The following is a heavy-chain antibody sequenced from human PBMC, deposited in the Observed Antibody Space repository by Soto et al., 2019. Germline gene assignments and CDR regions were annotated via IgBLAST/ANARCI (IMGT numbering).Heavy chain of an antibody. J-gene: IGHJ4*02. D-gene: IGHD5-12*01. Sequence: QVQLVQSGVEVKKPGASMKISCRTSGYTFTNYAINWVRQAPGQGLEWAAWISTQSGTTKYGQRLQGRVTVTTDTSTSTAYMELRNLRSDDTALYYCARGGYKDSWGQGTLVTVSS. CDR3: ARGGYKDS. V-gene: IGHV1-18*01. CDR1: GYTFTNYA. CDR2: ISTQSGTT.